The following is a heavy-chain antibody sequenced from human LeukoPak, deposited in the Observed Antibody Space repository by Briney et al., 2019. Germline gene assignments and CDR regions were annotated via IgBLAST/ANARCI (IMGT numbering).Heavy chain of an antibody. D-gene: IGHD2-15*01. CDR2: IFYSGST. V-gene: IGHV4-59*12. CDR1: GGSISSSY. Sequence: SETLSLTCTVSGGSISSSYWSWIRQPPGKGLEWIGYIFYSGSTNYNPSLKSRVIISVDTSKNQFSLELSSVTAADTAVYYCAREDRYCSGGSCYSWGQGTLVTVSS. J-gene: IGHJ4*02. CDR3: AREDRYCSGGSCYS.